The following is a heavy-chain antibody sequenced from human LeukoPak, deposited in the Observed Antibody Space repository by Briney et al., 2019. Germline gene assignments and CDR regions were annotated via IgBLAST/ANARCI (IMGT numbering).Heavy chain of an antibody. Sequence: GGSLRLSCAASGFTFSDYYMSWIRQAPGKGLEWVSSISSSSSYIYYADSVKGRFTISRDNAKNSLYLQMNSLRAEDTAVYYCARGEGTYDFWSGSDYYYMDVWGKGTTVTVSS. CDR3: ARGEGTYDFWSGSDYYYMDV. CDR2: ISSSSSYI. D-gene: IGHD3-3*01. V-gene: IGHV3-11*06. J-gene: IGHJ6*03. CDR1: GFTFSDYY.